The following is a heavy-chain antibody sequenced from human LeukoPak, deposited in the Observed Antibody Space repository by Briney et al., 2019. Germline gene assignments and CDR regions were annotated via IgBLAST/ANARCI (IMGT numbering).Heavy chain of an antibody. Sequence: GASVKVSCKASGYTFTGYYMHWVRQAPGQGLEWMGWINPNSGGTNYAQKFQGRVTMTRDTSISTAYMELSRLRSDDTAVYYCARAPLYCSSTICPPLDYWGQGTLVTVSS. J-gene: IGHJ4*02. CDR2: INPNSGGT. CDR1: GYTFTGYY. CDR3: ARAPLYCSSTICPPLDY. V-gene: IGHV1-2*02. D-gene: IGHD2-2*01.